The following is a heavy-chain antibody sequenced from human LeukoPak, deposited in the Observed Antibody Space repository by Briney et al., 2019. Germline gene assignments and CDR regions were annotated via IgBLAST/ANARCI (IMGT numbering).Heavy chain of an antibody. CDR1: GGSISSYY. CDR2: IYYSGST. J-gene: IGHJ3*02. CDR3: ARGGSSWYRRHAFDI. Sequence: PSETLSLTCTVSGGSISSYYWSWIRQPPGKGLEWIGYIYYSGSTNYNPPLKSRVTISVDTSKNQFSLKLSSVTAADTAVYYCARGGSSWYRRHAFDIWGQGTMVTVSS. D-gene: IGHD6-13*01. V-gene: IGHV4-59*01.